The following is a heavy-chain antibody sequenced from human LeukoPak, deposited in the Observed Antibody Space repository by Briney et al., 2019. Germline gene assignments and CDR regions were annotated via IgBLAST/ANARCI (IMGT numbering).Heavy chain of an antibody. J-gene: IGHJ5*02. CDR2: IYYSGST. D-gene: IGHD3-10*01. V-gene: IGHV4-39*07. CDR1: GGSISSSSYY. Sequence: SETLSLTCTVSGGSISSSSYYWGWIRQPPGKGLEWIGSIYYSGSTYYNPSLKSRVTISVDTSKNQFSLKLSSVTAADTAVYYCAREFVPENWFDPWGQGTLVTVSS. CDR3: AREFVPENWFDP.